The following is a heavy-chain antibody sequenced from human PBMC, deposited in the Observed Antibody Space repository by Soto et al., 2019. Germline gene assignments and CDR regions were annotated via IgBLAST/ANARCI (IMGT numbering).Heavy chain of an antibody. CDR3: ARGCSSTSCYTPFYGVDV. Sequence: SETLSLTCTVSGGSISSYYWSWIRQPPGKGLEWIGYIYYSGSTNYNPSLKSRVTISVDTSKNQFSLKLSSVTAADTAVYYCARGCSSTSCYTPFYGVDVWDQGSTVTVSS. J-gene: IGHJ6*02. D-gene: IGHD2-2*02. CDR1: GGSISSYY. CDR2: IYYSGST. V-gene: IGHV4-59*01.